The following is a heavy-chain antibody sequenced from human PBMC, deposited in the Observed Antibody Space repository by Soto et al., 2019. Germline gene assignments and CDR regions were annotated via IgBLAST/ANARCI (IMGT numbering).Heavy chain of an antibody. V-gene: IGHV1-69*06. J-gene: IGHJ6*02. Sequence: QVQLVQSGAEVKKPGSSVKVSCKASGGTFSSYAISWVRQAPGQGLEWMGGSIPIFGTANYAQKFQGRVKIAADKSTSTAYMEMSRLKSEETAVYYCARDVTMVRGVTKGYYYYGMDVWGQGTTVTVSS. D-gene: IGHD3-10*01. CDR1: GGTFSSYA. CDR3: ARDVTMVRGVTKGYYYYGMDV. CDR2: SIPIFGTA.